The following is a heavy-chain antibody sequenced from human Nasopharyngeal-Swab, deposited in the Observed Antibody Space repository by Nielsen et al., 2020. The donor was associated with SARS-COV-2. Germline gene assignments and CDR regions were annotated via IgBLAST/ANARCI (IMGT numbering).Heavy chain of an antibody. CDR1: GGSVSSNDW. J-gene: IGHJ6*03. Sequence: SETLSLTCAVSGGSVSSNDWWTWVRQSPGKGLEWIGEVSHSGSINYNPSLKSRVTLPMDKSKRQFSLRLTSVSAADTAVYFCARGDLVVVPSPILGLGPFFYYFYLDVWGKGTTVTVSS. CDR3: ARGDLVVVPSPILGLGPFFYYFYLDV. V-gene: IGHV4-4*02. D-gene: IGHD2-2*01. CDR2: VSHSGSI.